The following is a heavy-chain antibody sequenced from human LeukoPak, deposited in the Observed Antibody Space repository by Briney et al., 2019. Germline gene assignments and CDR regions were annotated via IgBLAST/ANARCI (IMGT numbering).Heavy chain of an antibody. CDR2: MSYSGRT. V-gene: IGHV4-39*01. CDR3: ARLSSSHFPDY. D-gene: IGHD6-13*01. Sequence: SETLSLTCTVSGGSSTSSIYYCGCLRHPPGEGLEWIGTMSYSGRTYYNPSLKSPDTISVDTSKNQFALKLSSVTAADTAVYYCARLSSSHFPDYWGQGILVTVSS. J-gene: IGHJ4*02. CDR1: GGSSTSSIYY.